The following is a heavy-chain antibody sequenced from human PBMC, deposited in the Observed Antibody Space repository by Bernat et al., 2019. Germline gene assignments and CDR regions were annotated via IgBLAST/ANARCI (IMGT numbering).Heavy chain of an antibody. CDR1: GGSFSGYY. Sequence: QVQLQQWGAGLLKPSETLSLTCAVYGGSFSGYYWSWIRQPPGKGLEWIGEINHSGSTNYNPSLKSRVTISVDTSKNQFSLKLSSVTAADTAVYYCARAVNSKYYYGSGSYYNKDLTFDYWGQGTLVTVSS. D-gene: IGHD3-10*01. CDR3: ARAVNSKYYYGSGSYYNKDLTFDY. J-gene: IGHJ4*02. V-gene: IGHV4-34*01. CDR2: INHSGST.